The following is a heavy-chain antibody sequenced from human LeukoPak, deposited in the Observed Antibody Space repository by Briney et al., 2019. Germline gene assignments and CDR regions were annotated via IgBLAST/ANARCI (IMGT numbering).Heavy chain of an antibody. CDR2: ISSSSSYI. Sequence: GGSLRLSCAASGFTFSSYSMNWVRQAPGKGLEWVSSISSSSSYIYYADSVKGRFTISRDNAKNSLYLQMNSLRAEDTAVYYCARFVAEQQLVDADYWGQGTLVTVSS. J-gene: IGHJ4*02. D-gene: IGHD6-13*01. V-gene: IGHV3-21*01. CDR3: ARFVAEQQLVDADY. CDR1: GFTFSSYS.